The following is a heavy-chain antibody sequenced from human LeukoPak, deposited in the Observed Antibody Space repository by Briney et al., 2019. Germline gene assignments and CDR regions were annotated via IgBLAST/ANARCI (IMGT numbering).Heavy chain of an antibody. CDR1: GGSFSGYY. D-gene: IGHD6-19*01. Sequence: SETLSLTCAVYGGSFSGYYWSWIRQPPGKGLEWIGEINHGGSTNYNPSLKSRVTISVDTSKNQFSLKLSSVTAADTAVYYCATGSSGWYYKLDYWGQGTLVTVSS. CDR3: ATGSSGWYYKLDY. J-gene: IGHJ4*02. CDR2: INHGGST. V-gene: IGHV4-34*01.